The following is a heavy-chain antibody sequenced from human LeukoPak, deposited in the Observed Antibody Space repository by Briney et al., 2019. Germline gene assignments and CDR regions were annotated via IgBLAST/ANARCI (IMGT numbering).Heavy chain of an antibody. CDR2: ISAYNGNT. Sequence: GASVKVSCKASGYTFTSYGISWVRQAPGQGLEWMGWISAYNGNTNYAQKLQGRVTMTTDTSTSTAYMELRSLRSDDTAVYYCARERRSSWVLDAFDIWGQGIMVTVSS. J-gene: IGHJ3*02. CDR3: ARERRSSWVLDAFDI. D-gene: IGHD6-13*01. V-gene: IGHV1-18*01. CDR1: GYTFTSYG.